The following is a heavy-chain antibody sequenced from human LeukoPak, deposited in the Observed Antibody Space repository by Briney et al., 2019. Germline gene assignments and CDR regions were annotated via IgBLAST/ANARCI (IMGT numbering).Heavy chain of an antibody. V-gene: IGHV3-7*02. Sequence: PGGSLRLSCTASGFTFSSYWMSWVRQAPGKGLEWVANINQLGSERNYVDSVKGRFTISRDNAKNSLYLQMNSLRDEDTAVYYCARVDGGFDLWGQGTMVTVSS. CDR2: INQLGSER. J-gene: IGHJ3*01. CDR3: ARVDGGFDL. CDR1: GFTFSSYW. D-gene: IGHD5-24*01.